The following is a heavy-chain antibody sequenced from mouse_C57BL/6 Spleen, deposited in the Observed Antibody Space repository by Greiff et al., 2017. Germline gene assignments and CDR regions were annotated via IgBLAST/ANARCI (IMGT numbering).Heavy chain of an antibody. V-gene: IGHV1-55*01. D-gene: IGHD1-1*01. J-gene: IGHJ4*01. Sequence: QVQLQQPGAELVKPGASVKMSCKASGYTFTSYWITWVKQRPGQGLEWIGDIYPGSGGTNYNEKFKSKATLTVDKSSSTAYMQRSRLTAEDSEVYYSARDYCSSYAAIDYWGQGTSVTVSS. CDR2: IYPGSGGT. CDR1: GYTFTSYW. CDR3: ARDYCSSYAAIDY.